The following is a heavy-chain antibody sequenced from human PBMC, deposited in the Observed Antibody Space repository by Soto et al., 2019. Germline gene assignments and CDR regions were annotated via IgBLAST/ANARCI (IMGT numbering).Heavy chain of an antibody. D-gene: IGHD6-13*01. V-gene: IGHV1-3*01. CDR3: ARGKSEYSSSWYGLTY. J-gene: IGHJ4*02. CDR1: GYTFTSYA. CDR2: INAIYGNA. Sequence: ASVKVSCKASGYTFTSYAMHWVRQAPGQRLEWMGGINAIYGNAKYAQKFQGRVTITTDESASTAYMELSSLRSEDTAVYYCARGKSEYSSSWYGLTYWGQGTLVTVSS.